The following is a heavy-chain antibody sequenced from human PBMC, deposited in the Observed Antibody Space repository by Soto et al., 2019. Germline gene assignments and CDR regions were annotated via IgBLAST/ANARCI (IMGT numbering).Heavy chain of an antibody. V-gene: IGHV1-69*12. J-gene: IGHJ6*02. CDR2: IIPIFGSA. Sequence: QVQLVQSGAEVKKPGSSVKVSCKASGGTFSSYTISWVRQAPGQGLEWMGGIIPIFGSANYAQKFQGRVTIPADESTSTAYMELSSRRSEDTAVYYCARRYCISTSCHYYGMDVWGQGTTVTVSS. CDR1: GGTFSSYT. CDR3: ARRYCISTSCHYYGMDV. D-gene: IGHD2-2*01.